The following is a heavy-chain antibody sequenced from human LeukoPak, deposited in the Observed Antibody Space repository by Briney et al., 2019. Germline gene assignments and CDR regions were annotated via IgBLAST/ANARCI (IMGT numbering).Heavy chain of an antibody. D-gene: IGHD5-18*01. Sequence: PSETLSLTCTVSGGSISSSSYYWGWIRQPPGKGLEWIGSIYYSGSTYYNPSLKSRVTISVGTSKNQFSLKLSSVTAADTAVYYCARGGYSYGYVLYNWFDPWGQGTLVTVSS. CDR2: IYYSGST. V-gene: IGHV4-39*07. CDR1: GGSISSSSYY. J-gene: IGHJ5*02. CDR3: ARGGYSYGYVLYNWFDP.